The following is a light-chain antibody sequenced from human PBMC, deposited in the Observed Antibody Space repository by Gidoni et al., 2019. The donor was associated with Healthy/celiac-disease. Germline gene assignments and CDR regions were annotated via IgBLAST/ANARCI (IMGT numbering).Light chain of an antibody. Sequence: IVLPQSPGTLSLSPGERATLSCSASQSVSSSYLAGYQQKPGQAPRPLIYVASSRATGIPDRSSGSGSGTDFTLTTSRLEPEDFAVYYCQQYGSSPWMFGQGTKVKSN. J-gene: IGKJ1*01. CDR2: VAS. V-gene: IGKV3-20*01. CDR1: QSVSSSY. CDR3: QQYGSSPWM.